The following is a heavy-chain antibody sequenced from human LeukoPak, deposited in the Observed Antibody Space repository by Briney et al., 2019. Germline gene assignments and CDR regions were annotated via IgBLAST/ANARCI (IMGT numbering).Heavy chain of an antibody. CDR3: ATLGPPIY. J-gene: IGHJ4*02. CDR1: GFTFSSYW. CDR2: INSDASSI. V-gene: IGHV3-74*01. Sequence: PGGSLRLSCAASGFTFSSYWMQWVRQAPGKGLMWVSRINSDASSILYADSVRGRFTISRNNAKNTLYLQMNSQRAEDTAVYYCATLGPPIYRGQGTLVTVAS.